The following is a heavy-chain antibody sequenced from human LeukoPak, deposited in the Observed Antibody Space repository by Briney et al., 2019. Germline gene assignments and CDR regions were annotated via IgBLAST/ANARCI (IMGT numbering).Heavy chain of an antibody. V-gene: IGHV3-48*02. CDR1: GFTFSSYS. D-gene: IGHD2-21*01. J-gene: IGHJ4*02. CDR3: ARSLAIDY. CDR2: ISSSSTI. Sequence: GGSLRLSCAASGFTFSSYSMNWVRQAPGKGLEWVSYISSSSTIYYADSVKGRFTISRDNAKNSLYLQMNSLRDEDTAVYYCARSLAIDYWGQGTLVTVSS.